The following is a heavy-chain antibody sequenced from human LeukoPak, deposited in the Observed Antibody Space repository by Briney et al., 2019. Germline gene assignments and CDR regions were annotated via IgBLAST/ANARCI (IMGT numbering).Heavy chain of an antibody. J-gene: IGHJ6*02. D-gene: IGHD1-1*01. CDR2: IYYSGST. Sequence: PSETLSLTCTVSGGSISSYYWSWIRQPPGKGLEWIGYIYYSGSTNYNPSLRSRVTISVDTSKNQFSLKLSSVTAADTAVYYCARVYNGDYRYGMDVWGQGTTVTVSS. CDR1: GGSISSYY. V-gene: IGHV4-59*01. CDR3: ARVYNGDYRYGMDV.